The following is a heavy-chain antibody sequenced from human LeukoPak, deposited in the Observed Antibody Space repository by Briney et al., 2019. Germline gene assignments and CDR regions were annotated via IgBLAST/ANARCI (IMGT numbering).Heavy chain of an antibody. J-gene: IGHJ6*03. CDR3: ARDGSGFYLYNYMDF. V-gene: IGHV3-21*06. D-gene: IGHD6-25*01. Sequence: PGGSLRLSCAPSGFTFTDYSMNWVRQAPGKGLEGVASISTVSTYTFYADSVKGRFSISRDNVRNLLYLQMSSLGAEDTAVYYCARDGSGFYLYNYMDFWGKGTNVTDSS. CDR1: GFTFTDYS. CDR2: ISTVSTYT.